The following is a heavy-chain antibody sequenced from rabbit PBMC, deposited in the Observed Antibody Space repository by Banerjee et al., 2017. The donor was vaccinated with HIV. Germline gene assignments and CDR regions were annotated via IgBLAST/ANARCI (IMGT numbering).Heavy chain of an antibody. Sequence: QEQLEESGGDLVKPEGSLTLTCTASGFSFSSSYWICWVRQAPGKGLEWIACIYAGYSGSTYYASWAKGRFTISKTSSTTVTLQMTSLTAADTATYFCASDTGGYAGYTYALNLWGQGTLVTVS. CDR1: GFSFSSSYW. V-gene: IGHV1S45*01. J-gene: IGHJ4*01. CDR2: IYAGYSGST. D-gene: IGHD6-1*01. CDR3: ASDTGGYAGYTYALNL.